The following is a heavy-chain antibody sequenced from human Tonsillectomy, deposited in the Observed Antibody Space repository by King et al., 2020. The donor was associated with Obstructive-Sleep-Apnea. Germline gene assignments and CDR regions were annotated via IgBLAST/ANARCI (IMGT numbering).Heavy chain of an antibody. V-gene: IGHV3-11*05. CDR1: GFTFSDYY. Sequence: VQLVESGGGLVKPGGSLRLSCAASGFTFSDYYMTWIRQAPGKGLEWVSYISPSSSYISYADSVKGRFTISRDNAKNSRYLQMNSLRDDDTGVYYCARDGIAAAGTSPYWGQGTLVTVSS. D-gene: IGHD6-13*01. CDR3: ARDGIAAAGTSPY. CDR2: ISPSSSYI. J-gene: IGHJ4*02.